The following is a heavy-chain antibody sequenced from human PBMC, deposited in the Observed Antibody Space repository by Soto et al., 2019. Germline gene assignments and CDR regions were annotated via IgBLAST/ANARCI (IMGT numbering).Heavy chain of an antibody. Sequence: SETLSLTCTVSGGSISSGDYYWSWIRQPPGKGLEWIGYIYYSGSTYYNPSLKSRVTISADTSKNQFSLKLSSVTAADTAVYYCARDTFGTGTGNWFDPWGQGTLVTVSS. CDR3: ARDTFGTGTGNWFDP. V-gene: IGHV4-30-4*01. CDR1: GGSISSGDYY. J-gene: IGHJ5*02. CDR2: IYYSGST. D-gene: IGHD1-1*01.